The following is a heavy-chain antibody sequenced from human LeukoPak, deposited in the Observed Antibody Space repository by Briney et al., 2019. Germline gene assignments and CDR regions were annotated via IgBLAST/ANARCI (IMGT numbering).Heavy chain of an antibody. V-gene: IGHV1-69*05. Sequence: GASVKVPCKASGGAFSTFSFTWVRQAPGQGLEWLGGIIPAFRTTHYAQKLQGRVTITTDESSRTVYITLTSLIYEDTAIYYCARGSGEDWFDPWGQGTLVTVSS. J-gene: IGHJ5*02. CDR1: GGAFSTFS. CDR3: ARGSGEDWFDP. CDR2: IIPAFRTT.